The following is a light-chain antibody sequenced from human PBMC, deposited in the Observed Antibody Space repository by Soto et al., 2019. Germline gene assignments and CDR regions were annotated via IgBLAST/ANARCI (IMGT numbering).Light chain of an antibody. Sequence: DIQMTQSPSSLSASVGDRVTITCRASESSSSFLNWYQQKPGKAPKLLIYAASRLQSGVPSRFSGSGSGTDVTLTISSLQPEDFATYYCQQSYTVPITFGQGTRLEIK. CDR3: QQSYTVPIT. J-gene: IGKJ5*01. CDR2: AAS. CDR1: ESSSSF. V-gene: IGKV1-39*01.